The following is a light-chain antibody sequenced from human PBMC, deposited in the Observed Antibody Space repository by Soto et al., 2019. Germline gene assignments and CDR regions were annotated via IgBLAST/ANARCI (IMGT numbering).Light chain of an antibody. J-gene: IGKJ4*01. V-gene: IGKV1-5*01. CDR1: QSVGTW. CDR3: QQYNTYPLT. CDR2: GAS. Sequence: DIQMTQSPSTLSASVGGRVTITCRASQSVGTWVAWYQQKPGKAPKLLIYGASNLESGVPSRFSGSGSGTEFTLTISSLQPSDFATYYCQQYNTYPLTFGGGTKVDIK.